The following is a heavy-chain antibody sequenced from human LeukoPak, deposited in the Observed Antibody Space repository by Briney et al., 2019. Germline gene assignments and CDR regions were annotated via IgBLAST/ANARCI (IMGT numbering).Heavy chain of an antibody. CDR1: GGSMKRSY. CDR3: ARDSSPAALPYMDA. Sequence: KASETLSLTCLVSGGSMKRSYWTWIRQAPGKGLEWIGNIDDSGNTNYSPSLKSRVTISLDTSKNQFSLRVTSVTAADRALYFCARDSSPAALPYMDAWGKGNTVTVSS. J-gene: IGHJ6*03. V-gene: IGHV4-59*01. CDR2: IDDSGNT. D-gene: IGHD2-2*01.